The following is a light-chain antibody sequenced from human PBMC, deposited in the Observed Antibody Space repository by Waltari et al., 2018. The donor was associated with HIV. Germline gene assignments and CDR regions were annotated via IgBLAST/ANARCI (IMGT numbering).Light chain of an antibody. V-gene: IGLV3-25*03. CDR1: ALSKQY. Sequence: SYELTQPPSVSVSPGQTARITCSGDALSKQYAYWYQQKPGQAPVLMIYKDSERPSGISERFSGASSGTTVTLTISGVQAEDEADYYCQSTDTSGTYWVFGGGTKLTVL. J-gene: IGLJ3*02. CDR3: QSTDTSGTYWV. CDR2: KDS.